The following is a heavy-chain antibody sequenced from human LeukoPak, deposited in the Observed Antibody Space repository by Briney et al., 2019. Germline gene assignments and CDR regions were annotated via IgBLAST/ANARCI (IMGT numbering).Heavy chain of an antibody. J-gene: IGHJ4*02. Sequence: SETLSLTCTVSGGSISSGGYYWSWIRQHPGKGLEGIGYIYYSGSTYYNPSLKSRVTISVDTSKNQFSLKLSSVTAADTAVYYCARSSTVWGSYRYLYYFDYWGQGTLVTVSS. CDR2: IYYSGST. V-gene: IGHV4-31*03. CDR1: GGSISSGGYY. D-gene: IGHD3-16*02. CDR3: ARSSTVWGSYRYLYYFDY.